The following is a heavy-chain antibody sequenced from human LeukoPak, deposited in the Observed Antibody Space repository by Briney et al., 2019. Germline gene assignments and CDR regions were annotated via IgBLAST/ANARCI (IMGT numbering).Heavy chain of an antibody. J-gene: IGHJ4*02. CDR2: ISGSGVST. V-gene: IGHV3-23*01. Sequence: PGGSLRLSCTASGFTFSTYAMNWVRQAPGKGLERVSGISGSGVSTYYADSVKGRFTISRDNSNNTLYLQMSSLGAEDTAVYYCAKDWGMGDQLLRIDYWGQGTLVTVSS. D-gene: IGHD2-2*01. CDR3: AKDWGMGDQLLRIDY. CDR1: GFTFSTYA.